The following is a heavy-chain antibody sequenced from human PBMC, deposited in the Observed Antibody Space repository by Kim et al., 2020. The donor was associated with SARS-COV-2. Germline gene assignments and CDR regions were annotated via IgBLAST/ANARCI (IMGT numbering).Heavy chain of an antibody. V-gene: IGHV3-20*03. CDR3: ARVEGAAGYDYMDV. J-gene: IGHJ6*03. D-gene: IGHD6-13*01. Sequence: ADSVKGRFTISRDNAKNSLYLQMNSLRAEDTALYYCARVEGAAGYDYMDVWGKGTTVTVSS.